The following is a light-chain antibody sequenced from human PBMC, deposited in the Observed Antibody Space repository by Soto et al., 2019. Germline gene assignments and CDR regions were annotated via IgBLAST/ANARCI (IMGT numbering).Light chain of an antibody. Sequence: EIMLTQSPGILSLSPGERATLSCRASQSVSNSYLAWYQQKPGQAPRLLMYAASNRATGIPDRFSGSGSGTDFTLTISRLEPEDFAVYYCQQFPTWTFGQGTKVEIK. CDR1: QSVSNSY. CDR2: AAS. CDR3: QQFPTWT. J-gene: IGKJ1*01. V-gene: IGKV3-20*01.